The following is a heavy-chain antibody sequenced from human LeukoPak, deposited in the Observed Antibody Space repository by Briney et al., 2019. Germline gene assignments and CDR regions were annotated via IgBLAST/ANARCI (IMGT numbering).Heavy chain of an antibody. CDR3: ARDSYGDFDY. CDR1: GGSISSYY. Sequence: SETLSLTCTVSGGSISSYYWSRIRQPPGKGLEWIGYIYYSGSTNYNPSLKSRVTISVDTSKNQFSLKLSSVTAADTAVYYCARDSYGDFDYWGQGTLVTVSS. CDR2: IYYSGST. J-gene: IGHJ4*02. V-gene: IGHV4-59*12. D-gene: IGHD5-18*01.